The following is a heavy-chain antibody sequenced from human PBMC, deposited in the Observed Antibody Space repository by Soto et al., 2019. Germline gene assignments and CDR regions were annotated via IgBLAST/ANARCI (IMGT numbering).Heavy chain of an antibody. J-gene: IGHJ4*02. D-gene: IGHD2-15*01. CDR2: ISGSGGST. V-gene: IGHV3-23*01. Sequence: EVQLLESGGGLVQPGGSLRLSCAASGFTFSSYAMSWVRQAPGKGLEWVSAISGSGGSTYYADSGKGRFTISRDNSKNTLYLQMNSLRAEDTAVYYCAMGYCSGGSCYVFDYWGQGTLVAVSS. CDR3: AMGYCSGGSCYVFDY. CDR1: GFTFSSYA.